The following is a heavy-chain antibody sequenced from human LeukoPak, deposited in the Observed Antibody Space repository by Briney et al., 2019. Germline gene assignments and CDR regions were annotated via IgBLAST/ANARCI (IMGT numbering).Heavy chain of an antibody. Sequence: GGSLRLSCAASGFTFSSYWMYWVRQAPGKGPVWVSRINSDGSTTSYADSVKGRFTISRDNAKNTLYLQMNSLRAEDTAVYYCARVGTTSNFYYYYGMDVWGQGTTVTVSS. CDR3: ARVGTTSNFYYYYGMDV. D-gene: IGHD2/OR15-2a*01. CDR2: INSDGSTT. J-gene: IGHJ6*02. V-gene: IGHV3-74*01. CDR1: GFTFSSYW.